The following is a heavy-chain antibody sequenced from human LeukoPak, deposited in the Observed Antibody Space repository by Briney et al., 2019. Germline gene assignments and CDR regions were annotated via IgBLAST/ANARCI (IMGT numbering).Heavy chain of an antibody. Sequence: GGSLRLSCAASGFTFSSYRMSWVRQAPGNGLERVANIKQDGSEKYYVDSVKGRFTISRDNAKNSLYLQMNSLRAEDTAVYYCASYYSYYHVMDVWGQGTTVTVSS. CDR3: ASYYSYYHVMDV. J-gene: IGHJ6*02. V-gene: IGHV3-7*01. CDR1: GFTFSSYR. CDR2: IKQDGSEK.